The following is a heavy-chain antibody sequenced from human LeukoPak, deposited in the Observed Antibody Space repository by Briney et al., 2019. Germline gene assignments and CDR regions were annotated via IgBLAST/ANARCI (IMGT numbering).Heavy chain of an antibody. CDR1: GGSISSSSFY. CDR2: IFYGGST. V-gene: IGHV4-39*01. CDR3: ARQGYISGQGFRNNWFDP. J-gene: IGHJ5*02. D-gene: IGHD6-19*01. Sequence: PETLTLTCTVSGGSISSSSFYWGWIRQPPGKGLEWIGTIFYGGSTYYNPSLSSRVTMSVDTSKNQFSLRLSSVTAADTAVYYCARQGYISGQGFRNNWFDPWGQGSLVTVSS.